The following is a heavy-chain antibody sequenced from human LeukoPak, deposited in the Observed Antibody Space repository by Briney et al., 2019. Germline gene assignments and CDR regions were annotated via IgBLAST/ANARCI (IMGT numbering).Heavy chain of an antibody. CDR1: GYTFISYH. Sequence: SVKVSCKASGYTFISYHIHWVRQAPGQGLEWMGKINPSFNPGVDVTSYAQKFQGRVTMTRDISTNTVYMELSSLTSEDTAVYYCARAWESIAGYYFDYWGQGTLVTVSS. D-gene: IGHD1-26*01. CDR3: ARAWESIAGYYFDY. CDR2: INPSFNPGVDVT. J-gene: IGHJ4*02. V-gene: IGHV1-46*01.